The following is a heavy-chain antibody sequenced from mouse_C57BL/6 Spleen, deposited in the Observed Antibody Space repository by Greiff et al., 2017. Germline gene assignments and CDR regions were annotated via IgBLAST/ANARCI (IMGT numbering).Heavy chain of an antibody. CDR3: TRMMVTGGYAMDY. D-gene: IGHD2-3*01. CDR1: GFTISDAW. Sequence: ESGGGLVPPGGSMKLSCAASGFTISDAWMDWVRQSPEKGLEWVAEIRNKANNHATSSSESVKGRFTISRDESQSSVYLQMNSLRAEDTGVYYCTRMMVTGGYAMDYWGQGTSVTVSS. CDR2: IRNKANNHAT. V-gene: IGHV6-6*01. J-gene: IGHJ4*01.